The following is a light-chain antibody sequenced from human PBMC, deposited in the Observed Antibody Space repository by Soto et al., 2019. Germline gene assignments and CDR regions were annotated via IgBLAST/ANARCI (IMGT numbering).Light chain of an antibody. V-gene: IGLV2-14*03. CDR3: NSYTSSSTLV. CDR1: SCDVGGYNF. Sequence: QSALTQPASVSGSPGQSITISCTGTSCDVGGYNFVSWYQQHPGKAPKLMLYNVYDRPSGIPHRFSGSRSGNTASLTISGLQAEDEAHYYCNSYTSSSTLVFGGGTKVTVL. J-gene: IGLJ2*01. CDR2: NVY.